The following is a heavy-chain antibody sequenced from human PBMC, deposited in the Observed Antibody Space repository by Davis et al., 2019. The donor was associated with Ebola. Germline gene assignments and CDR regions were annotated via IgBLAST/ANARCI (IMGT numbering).Heavy chain of an antibody. CDR3: ARQRVGYSYINWYFDL. Sequence: SETLSLTCTVSGGSISSYYWSWIRQPPGKGLEWIGYIYYSGSTNYNPSLKSRVTISVDTSKNQFSLKLSSVTAADTAVYYCARQRVGYSYINWYFDLWGRGTLVTVSS. D-gene: IGHD5-18*01. V-gene: IGHV4-59*08. J-gene: IGHJ2*01. CDR1: GGSISSYY. CDR2: IYYSGST.